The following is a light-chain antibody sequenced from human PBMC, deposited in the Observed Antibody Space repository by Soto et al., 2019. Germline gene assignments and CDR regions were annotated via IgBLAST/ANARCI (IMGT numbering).Light chain of an antibody. J-gene: IGKJ2*01. V-gene: IGKV3-20*01. CDR3: KQYGHSPPYT. Sequence: EIVLTQSPGTLSLSPGERATLSCRASRTLASSYLAWYQHQPGPATRLLIYAASRRATGVPDKFIGSGSAADYSPTITRLEPEDSSVYYCKQYGHSPPYTFGQGTKVEI. CDR2: AAS. CDR1: RTLASSY.